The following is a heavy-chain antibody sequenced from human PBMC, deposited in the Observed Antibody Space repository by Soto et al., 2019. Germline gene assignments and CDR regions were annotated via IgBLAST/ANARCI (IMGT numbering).Heavy chain of an antibody. CDR1: GASISGFY. V-gene: IGHV4-4*07. CDR2: IYATGTT. Sequence: SETLSLTCTVSGASISGFYWSWIRKSAGKGLEWIGRIYATGTTDYNPSLKSRVMMSVDTSKKQFSLKLRSVTAADTAVYYCVRDGTKTLRDWFDPWGQGIWVTVSS. CDR3: VRDGTKTLRDWFDP. J-gene: IGHJ5*02. D-gene: IGHD1-1*01.